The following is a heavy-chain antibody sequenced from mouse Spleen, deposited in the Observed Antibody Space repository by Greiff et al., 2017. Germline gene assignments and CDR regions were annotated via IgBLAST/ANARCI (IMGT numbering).Heavy chain of an antibody. Sequence: VQGVESGPGLVQPSQSLSITCTVSGFSLTSYGVHWVRQSPGKGLEWLGVIWSGGSTDYNAAFISRLSISKDNSKSQVFFKMNSLQADDTAIYYCARWDYDGTYYYAMDYWGQGTSVTVSS. CDR1: GFSLTSYG. CDR2: IWSGGST. CDR3: ARWDYDGTYYYAMDY. V-gene: IGHV2-2*01. J-gene: IGHJ4*01. D-gene: IGHD2-4*01.